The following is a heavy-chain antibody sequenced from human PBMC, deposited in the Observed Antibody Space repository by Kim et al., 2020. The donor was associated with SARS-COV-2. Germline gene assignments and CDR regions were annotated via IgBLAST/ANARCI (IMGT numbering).Heavy chain of an antibody. V-gene: IGHV3-53*01. CDR3: ARERGYCSGGSCYYYYGMDV. Sequence: RFTISRDNSKNTLYLQMNSLRAEDTAVYYCARERGYCSGGSCYYYYGMDVWGQGTTVTVSS. J-gene: IGHJ6*02. D-gene: IGHD2-15*01.